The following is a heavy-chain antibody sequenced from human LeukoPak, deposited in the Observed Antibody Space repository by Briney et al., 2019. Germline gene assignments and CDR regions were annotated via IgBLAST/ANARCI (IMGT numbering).Heavy chain of an antibody. CDR1: GGTFSSYA. CDR3: ASPYYYDSSGSYYYYGMDV. J-gene: IGHJ6*02. V-gene: IGHV1-69*13. D-gene: IGHD3-22*01. Sequence: GASVTVSCTASGGTFSSYAISWVRQAPGQGPEWMGGIIPIFGTANYAQKFQGRVTITADESTSTAYMELSSLRSEDTAVYYCASPYYYDSSGSYYYYGMDVWGQGTTVTVSS. CDR2: IIPIFGTA.